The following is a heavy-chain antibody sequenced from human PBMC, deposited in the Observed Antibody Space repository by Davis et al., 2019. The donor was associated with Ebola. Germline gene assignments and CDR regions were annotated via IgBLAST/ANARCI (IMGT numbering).Heavy chain of an antibody. CDR3: SRGGGSYHTDDY. D-gene: IGHD1-26*01. V-gene: IGHV3-21*04. CDR1: GFTFSSYS. J-gene: IGHJ4*02. Sequence: GESLKISCAASGFTFSSYSMNWVRQAPGKGLEWVSSISSSSSYTYYADSVKGRFTISRDNSKNTAYLQMNSLKTEDTAVYYCSRGGGSYHTDDYWGQGTLVTVSS. CDR2: ISSSSSYT.